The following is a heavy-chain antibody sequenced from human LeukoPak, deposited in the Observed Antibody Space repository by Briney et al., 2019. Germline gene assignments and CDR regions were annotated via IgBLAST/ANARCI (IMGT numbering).Heavy chain of an antibody. CDR2: IHYSGTT. D-gene: IGHD3-10*01. CDR1: GGSISDNDYS. V-gene: IGHV4-39*01. CDR3: ARRYYFVSGSYYPFDF. J-gene: IGHJ4*02. Sequence: SETLSLTCNVSGGSISDNDYSWDWIRQPPGKGLEWMGCIHYSGTTYSNPSLKSRISISVDTSKSQFSLKLRSVTAADTAVYYCARRYYFVSGSYYPFDFWGQGTLVAVSS.